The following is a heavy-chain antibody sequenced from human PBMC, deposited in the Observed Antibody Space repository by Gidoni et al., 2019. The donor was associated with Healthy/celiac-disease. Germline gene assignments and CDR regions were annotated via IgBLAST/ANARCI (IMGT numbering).Heavy chain of an antibody. CDR2: ISGSGGST. CDR3: AKAGHYYDSSGSSPFDY. Sequence: EVQLLESGGGLVQPGGSLRLSCAASGSTFSSYAMSWVRQAPGKGLEWVSAISGSGGSTYYADSVKGRFTISRDNSKNTLYLQMNSLRAEDTAVYYCAKAGHYYDSSGSSPFDYWGQGTLVTVSS. J-gene: IGHJ4*02. D-gene: IGHD3-22*01. CDR1: GSTFSSYA. V-gene: IGHV3-23*01.